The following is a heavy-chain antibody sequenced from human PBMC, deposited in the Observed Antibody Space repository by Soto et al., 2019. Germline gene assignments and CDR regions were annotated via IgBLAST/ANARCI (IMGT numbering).Heavy chain of an antibody. V-gene: IGHV4-61*01. J-gene: IGHJ4*02. D-gene: IGHD4-4*01. CDR3: ARVRYSHYGDY. Sequence: QVQLQESGPGLVKSSETLSLTCTVSGASVSSGPYYWSWIRQPPGKGLEWIGYIYNIGITKYNPSLKSRVTIFVDTSKNEFSLKLRSVTAADTALYYCARVRYSHYGDYWGQGTLVTVSA. CDR1: GASVSSGPYY. CDR2: IYNIGIT.